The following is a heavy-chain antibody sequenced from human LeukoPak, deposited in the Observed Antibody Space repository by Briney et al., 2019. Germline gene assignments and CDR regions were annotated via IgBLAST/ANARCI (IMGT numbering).Heavy chain of an antibody. CDR3: ARLDYYDSRGYYFDY. Sequence: PSETLFLTCAVYGGSFSGYYWSWIRQPPGKGLEWIGEINHSGSTNYNPSLKSRVTISVDTSKNQFSLKLSSVTAADTAVYYCARLDYYDSRGYYFDYWGQGTLVTVSS. D-gene: IGHD3-22*01. CDR2: INHSGST. V-gene: IGHV4-34*01. CDR1: GGSFSGYY. J-gene: IGHJ4*02.